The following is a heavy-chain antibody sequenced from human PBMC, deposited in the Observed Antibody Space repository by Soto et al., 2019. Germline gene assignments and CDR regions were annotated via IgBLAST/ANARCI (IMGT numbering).Heavy chain of an antibody. CDR3: ARLQAAAGDNDLTFDY. J-gene: IGHJ4*02. CDR1: GYSFTNYW. CDR2: IYPSDSYT. D-gene: IGHD6-13*01. Sequence: GEALKISCKVSGYSFTNYWIAWVRQVPGKGLEWMGIIYPSDSYTNYSPSFQGHVTISADKSISTAYLQWSSLKASDTAMYYCARLQAAAGDNDLTFDYWGQGTLVTVSS. V-gene: IGHV5-10-1*01.